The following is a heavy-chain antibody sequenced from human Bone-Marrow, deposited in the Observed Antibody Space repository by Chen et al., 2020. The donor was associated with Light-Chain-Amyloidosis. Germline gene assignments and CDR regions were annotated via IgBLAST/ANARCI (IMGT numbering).Heavy chain of an antibody. J-gene: IGHJ4*02. CDR2: INHSGST. CDR3: ARGRGGGWGSYYD. Sequence: QVRLQQWGAGLLKPSETLSLTCAVYGGSFSGYYWSWIRQPPGKGLEWIGEINHSGSTNYNPSLKSRLTISVDTSKKQLSLKLSSVTAADTAVYYCARGRGGGWGSYYDWGQGTLVTVSS. V-gene: IGHV4-34*02. CDR1: GGSFSGYY. D-gene: IGHD1-26*01.